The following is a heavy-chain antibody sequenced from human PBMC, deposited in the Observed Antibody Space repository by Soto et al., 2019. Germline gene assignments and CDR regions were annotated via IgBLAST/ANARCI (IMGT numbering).Heavy chain of an antibody. J-gene: IGHJ1*01. CDR2: ISGSDGKT. CDR3: ARWTYVHY. D-gene: IGHD3-16*01. V-gene: IGHV3-23*01. Sequence: VGSLRLSCGASGFSFGSYALSWVRQAPGKGLEWVSTISGSDGKTFYADSVKGRFSISRDTSQSTLYLQMNSLRADDTAMYYCARWTYVHYCGWGTRVTVSS. CDR1: GFSFGSYA.